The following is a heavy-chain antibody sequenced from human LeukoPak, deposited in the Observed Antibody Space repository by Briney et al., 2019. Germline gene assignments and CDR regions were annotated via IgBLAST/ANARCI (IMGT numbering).Heavy chain of an antibody. Sequence: ASVTVSCKASGYTFTIYAMNWVRPAPGQGLEWMGWINTNTGNPTYAQGFTGRFVFSLDTSVSTAYLQISSLKAEDTAVYYCAGADDRAAGTFDPWGQGTLVTVSS. D-gene: IGHD6-13*01. CDR2: INTNTGNP. J-gene: IGHJ5*02. V-gene: IGHV7-4-1*02. CDR3: AGADDRAAGTFDP. CDR1: GYTFTIYA.